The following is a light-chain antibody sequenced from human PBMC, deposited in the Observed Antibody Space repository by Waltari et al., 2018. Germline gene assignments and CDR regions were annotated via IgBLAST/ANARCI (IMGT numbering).Light chain of an antibody. CDR3: QVWDNNEAV. Sequence: SYDLTQPLSVSVALGQTAKISCTGFSVGSKNVHWYQQKPGQAPVLVIYRDNNRPSGIPERFSASNSGDTPTLTIGGAQVGDEGDYFCQVWDNNEAVFGGGTRLTVL. J-gene: IGLJ3*02. V-gene: IGLV3-9*01. CDR1: SVGSKN. CDR2: RDN.